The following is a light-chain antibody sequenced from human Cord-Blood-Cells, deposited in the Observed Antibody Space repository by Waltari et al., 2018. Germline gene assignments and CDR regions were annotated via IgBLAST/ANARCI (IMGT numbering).Light chain of an antibody. V-gene: IGLV2-11*01. CDR1: SSDVGGSNY. Sequence: QSALTQPRSVSGSPGQSVPISCPGTSSDVGGSNYVSWYQQHPGQAPKLMIYDVSKRPSGVPDRFSGSKSGNTASLTISGLQAEDEADYYCCSYAGSYTWVFGGGTKLTVL. CDR3: CSYAGSYTWV. CDR2: DVS. J-gene: IGLJ3*02.